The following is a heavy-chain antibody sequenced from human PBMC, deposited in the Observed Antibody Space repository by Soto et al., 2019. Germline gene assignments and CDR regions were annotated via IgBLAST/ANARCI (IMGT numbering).Heavy chain of an antibody. CDR2: ISGSGGST. Sequence: PGGSLRLSCAASGFTFSSYAMSWVRQAPGKGLEWVSAISGSGGSTYYADSVKGRFTISRDNSKNTLYLQMNSLGAEDTAVYYCAKSLVVPAATISPFDPWGQGTLVTVSS. CDR1: GFTFSSYA. CDR3: AKSLVVPAATISPFDP. D-gene: IGHD2-2*01. J-gene: IGHJ5*02. V-gene: IGHV3-23*01.